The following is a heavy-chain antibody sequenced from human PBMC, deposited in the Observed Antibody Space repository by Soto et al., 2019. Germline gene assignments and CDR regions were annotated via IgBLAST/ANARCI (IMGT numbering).Heavy chain of an antibody. Sequence: PSETLSLTCTVSGGSISSGGYYWSWIRQHPGKGLEWIGYIYYSGSTYYNPSLKSRVTISVDTSKNQFSLKLSSVTAADTAVYYCARDHPMVRGVTYYSMDVWGQGTTVT. CDR2: IYYSGST. D-gene: IGHD3-10*01. CDR3: ARDHPMVRGVTYYSMDV. CDR1: GGSISSGGYY. V-gene: IGHV4-31*03. J-gene: IGHJ6*02.